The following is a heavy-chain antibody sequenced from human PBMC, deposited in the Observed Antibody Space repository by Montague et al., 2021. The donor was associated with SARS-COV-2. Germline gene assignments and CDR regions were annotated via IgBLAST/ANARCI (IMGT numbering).Heavy chain of an antibody. Sequence: CAISGDSVSSNSAAWNWIRQSPSRGLEWLGRTYYRSKWYNDYAVSVKSRITINPDTSKNQFSLQLNSVTPEDTAVYYCARDSFVVVPAASNYYYYYGMDVWGQGTTVTVSS. J-gene: IGHJ6*02. CDR1: GDSVSSNSAA. D-gene: IGHD2-2*01. V-gene: IGHV6-1*01. CDR3: ARDSFVVVPAASNYYYYYGMDV. CDR2: TYYRSKWYN.